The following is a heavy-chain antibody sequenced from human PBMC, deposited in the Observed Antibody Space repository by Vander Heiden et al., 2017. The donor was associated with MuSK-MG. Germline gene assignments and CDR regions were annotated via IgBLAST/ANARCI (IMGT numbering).Heavy chain of an antibody. CDR2: ISSSSSTS. CDR1: AVPFSRHR. Sequence: EVQLGESGGGLVPPGGSLSLSCAASAVPFSRHRMNWVAWAPGKGLEWVSYISSSSSTSYYADSVKARFTISRDNAKNSLYVQMNSLRAEDTAVYYCAREAVIFGVVIWARVMYYFDYWGQGTLVTVSS. CDR3: AREAVIFGVVIWARVMYYFDY. J-gene: IGHJ4*02. V-gene: IGHV3-48*04. D-gene: IGHD3-3*01.